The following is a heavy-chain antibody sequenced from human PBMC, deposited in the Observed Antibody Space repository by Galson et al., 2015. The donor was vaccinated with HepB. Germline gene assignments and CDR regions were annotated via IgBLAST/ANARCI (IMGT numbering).Heavy chain of an antibody. V-gene: IGHV3-11*01. CDR2: ISSSGRTI. J-gene: IGHJ6*03. D-gene: IGHD1-14*01. CDR3: ARENPLNYYYYYYYMDV. Sequence: SLRLSCAASGFTFSDYYMSWIRQAPGKGLEWVSYISSSGRTIYYSASVKGRFTISRDNAKNSLYLQMNSLRAEDTAVYYCARENPLNYYYYYYYMDVWGKGTTVTVSS. CDR1: GFTFSDYY.